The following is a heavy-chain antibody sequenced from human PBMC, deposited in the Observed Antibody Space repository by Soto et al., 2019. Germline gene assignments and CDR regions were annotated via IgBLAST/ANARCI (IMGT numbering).Heavy chain of an antibody. CDR1: GRSMSGYY. V-gene: IGHV4-4*07. CDR2: IYTSGTT. Sequence: TLSLTCTVSGRSMSGYYWSWIRQPAGERLEWIGRIYTSGTTDFNPSPKGRVTMSVDTSKNQFSLKLTSVTAADTALYYCAREDYYDTGYYVVWGQGTQVTVSS. J-gene: IGHJ4*02. CDR3: AREDYYDTGYYVV. D-gene: IGHD3-9*01.